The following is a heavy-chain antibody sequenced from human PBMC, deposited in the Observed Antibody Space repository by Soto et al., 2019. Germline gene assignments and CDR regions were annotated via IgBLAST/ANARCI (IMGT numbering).Heavy chain of an antibody. V-gene: IGHV1-18*01. CDR2: ISAYNGNK. Sequence: ASVKVSCKASGYTFTSYGISWVRQAPGQGLEWMGWISAYNGNKNYAHKLQGRVTMSTDTSTSTPYMEMSSLRAEDTAVYYCARDSIYDSSGYWFDYWGQGTLVTVSS. J-gene: IGHJ4*02. CDR1: GYTFTSYG. D-gene: IGHD3-22*01. CDR3: ARDSIYDSSGYWFDY.